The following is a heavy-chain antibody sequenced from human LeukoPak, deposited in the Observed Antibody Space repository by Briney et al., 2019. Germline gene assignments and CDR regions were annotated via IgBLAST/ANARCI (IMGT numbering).Heavy chain of an antibody. Sequence: GASVKVSCKTSGYIFTGYYIHWVRQAPGQGLEWMGWINPNTGGTNYGQNFQGRVTITRDTSISTAYMELSRLTSDDTAVYYSARDIVTTITGEYWGQGTLVTVSP. CDR3: ARDIVTTITGEY. V-gene: IGHV1-2*02. CDR2: INPNTGGT. CDR1: GYIFTGYY. D-gene: IGHD5-12*01. J-gene: IGHJ4*02.